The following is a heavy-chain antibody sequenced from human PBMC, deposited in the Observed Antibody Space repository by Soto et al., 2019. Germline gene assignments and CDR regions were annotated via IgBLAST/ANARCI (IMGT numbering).Heavy chain of an antibody. Sequence: VGSLRLSCLASGFGFSGYSMHWVRQAPGKGLDWVAVIKHDGSEIYYADSVEGRFTISKDDSKNTLHLQMNALRVDDTALYYCVRVGWGYSYGNGMDGWGQGTTVTVSS. CDR2: IKHDGSEI. CDR3: VRVGWGYSYGNGMDG. J-gene: IGHJ6*02. V-gene: IGHV3-30-3*01. D-gene: IGHD5-18*01. CDR1: GFGFSGYS.